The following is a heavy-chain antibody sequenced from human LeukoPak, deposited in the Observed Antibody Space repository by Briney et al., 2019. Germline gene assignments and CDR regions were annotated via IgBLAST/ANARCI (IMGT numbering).Heavy chain of an antibody. CDR2: IYPGNSDT. V-gene: IGHV5-51*01. CDR3: AILGRIAVADNKWFDP. D-gene: IGHD6-19*01. J-gene: IGHJ5*02. CDR1: GYSFTSYW. Sequence: GESLKISCRGSGYSFTSYWIGWVRQMPGKGLEWMGIIYPGNSDTRYSPSFQGQVTISADQPLSTSYLQWISLKASDTAMYYCAILGRIAVADNKWFDPWGRGALVSVSS.